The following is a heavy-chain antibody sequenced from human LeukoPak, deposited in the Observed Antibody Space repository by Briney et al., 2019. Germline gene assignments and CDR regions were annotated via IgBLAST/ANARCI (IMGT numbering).Heavy chain of an antibody. J-gene: IGHJ5*02. V-gene: IGHV5-51*01. CDR1: GYSFTSYW. CDR2: IYPGDSDT. D-gene: IGHD6-13*01. Sequence: GESLKISCKGSGYSFTSYWIGWVRQMPGKGLEWMGIIYPGDSDTTYSPSFQGQVTFSVDKSISTAYLQWSSLKASDTAIYYCARQAAAGADWFDPWGQGTLVTVSS. CDR3: ARQAAAGADWFDP.